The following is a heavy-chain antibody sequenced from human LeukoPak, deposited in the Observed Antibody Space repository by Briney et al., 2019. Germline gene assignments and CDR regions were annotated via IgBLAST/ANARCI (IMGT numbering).Heavy chain of an antibody. Sequence: GGSLRLSCAASGFTFSSYAMSWVRQAPGKGLEWVSAISRSGGSTYYADSVKGRFTISRDNSKNTLYLQMNSLRADDTAVYYCARYCSSTSCSYFDYGGQGTLVTVSS. J-gene: IGHJ4*02. CDR1: GFTFSSYA. CDR2: ISRSGGST. CDR3: ARYCSSTSCSYFDY. V-gene: IGHV3-23*01. D-gene: IGHD2-2*01.